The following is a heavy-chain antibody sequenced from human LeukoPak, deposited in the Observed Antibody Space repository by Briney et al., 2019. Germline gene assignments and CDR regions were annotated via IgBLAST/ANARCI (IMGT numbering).Heavy chain of an antibody. V-gene: IGHV4-4*07. Sequence: SETLSLTCTVSGGSISSYYWSWIRQPAGTALEWIGRIYTSGTITYNPSLKSRVTISVDTSKNQFSLKLSSVTAADTAVYYCARGYCSSTSCYSPKLFDIWGQGTMVTVSS. CDR3: ARGYCSSTSCYSPKLFDI. D-gene: IGHD2-2*01. J-gene: IGHJ3*02. CDR1: GGSISSYY. CDR2: IYTSGTI.